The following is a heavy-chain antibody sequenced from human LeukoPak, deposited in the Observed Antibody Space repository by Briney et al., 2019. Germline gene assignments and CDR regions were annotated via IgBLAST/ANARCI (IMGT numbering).Heavy chain of an antibody. D-gene: IGHD1-26*01. CDR2: IFDSGNT. CDR1: GGSISSDY. J-gene: IGHJ3*02. Sequence: PSETLSLTCTVSGGSISSDYWNWIRQPPGKGLEWIGYIFDSGNTAYNPSLRSRVTMSVDTSKNQFSLRLSSVTATDTAVYYCAKRFRSSDRYALDIWGQGTMVTVSS. CDR3: AKRFRSSDRYALDI. V-gene: IGHV4-59*08.